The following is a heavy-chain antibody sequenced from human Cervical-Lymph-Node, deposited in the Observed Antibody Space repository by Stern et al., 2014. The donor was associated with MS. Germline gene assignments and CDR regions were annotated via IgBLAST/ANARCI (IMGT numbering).Heavy chain of an antibody. D-gene: IGHD3-3*01. J-gene: IGHJ4*02. Sequence: EVQLVQSGVGLVRPGGSLRLSCAASGFTFSSYAMSWVRQAPGKGLEWVSAINGNGDHTYYADSVRGRFSISRDNYWNTLSLQMNSLRAEDTAVYYCAKDDFWSGFSDHWGQGILVAVSS. CDR1: GFTFSSYA. V-gene: IGHV3-23*04. CDR2: INGNGDHT. CDR3: AKDDFWSGFSDH.